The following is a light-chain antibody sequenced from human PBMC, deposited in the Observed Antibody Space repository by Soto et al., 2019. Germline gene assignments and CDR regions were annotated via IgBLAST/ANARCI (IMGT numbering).Light chain of an antibody. V-gene: IGKV3-20*01. J-gene: IGKJ1*01. CDR1: QSVSSSY. CDR3: QQSLA. Sequence: EIVLTQSPGTLSLSPGERATLSCRASQSVSSSYLAWYQQKPRQAPRLLTYGASSRATGIPDRFSGSGSGTDFTLTISRLEPEDFAVYYCQQSLAFGQGTKVEIK. CDR2: GAS.